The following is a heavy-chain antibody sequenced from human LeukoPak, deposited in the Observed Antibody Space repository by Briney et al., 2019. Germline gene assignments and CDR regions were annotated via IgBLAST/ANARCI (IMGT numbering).Heavy chain of an antibody. D-gene: IGHD6-13*01. Sequence: GGSLRLSCAASGFTFSSYSMNWVRQAPGKGLEWVGFIRSKAYGGTTEYAASVKGRFTISRDDSKSIAYLQMNSLKTEDTAVYYCTRDSSSWFSNYFDYWGQGTLVTVSS. CDR1: GFTFSSYS. CDR2: IRSKAYGGTT. V-gene: IGHV3-49*04. J-gene: IGHJ4*02. CDR3: TRDSSSWFSNYFDY.